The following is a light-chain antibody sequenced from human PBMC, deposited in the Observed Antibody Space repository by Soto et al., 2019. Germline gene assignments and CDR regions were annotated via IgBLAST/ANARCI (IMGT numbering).Light chain of an antibody. Sequence: EIVMTQSPGTLSVSAGERATLSCRASQSVSVNLAWYQQKPGQAPRLLIYGVSTRATGIPARFSGSESGTEFTLTISSLQSEDFAVYYCQQYNDWPFTFGPGTKVDIK. CDR3: QQYNDWPFT. CDR2: GVS. CDR1: QSVSVN. J-gene: IGKJ3*01. V-gene: IGKV3-15*01.